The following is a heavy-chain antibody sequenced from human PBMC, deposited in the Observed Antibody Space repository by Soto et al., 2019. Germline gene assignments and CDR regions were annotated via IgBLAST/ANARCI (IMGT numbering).Heavy chain of an antibody. D-gene: IGHD3-22*01. CDR3: AALRGTGLSSAHPFEY. CDR1: GGTFSRHA. CDR2: IIPLFGTT. J-gene: IGHJ4*02. V-gene: IGHV1-69*01. Sequence: QVQLVQSGSEVKMPGSSVKVSCKTSGGTFSRHAINWVRQAPGQGLEWMGGIIPLFGTTNYAQKFKGRVTISADESTSTAYMELSSLTSEDAAVYYCAALRGTGLSSAHPFEYWGRGSLVTVSS.